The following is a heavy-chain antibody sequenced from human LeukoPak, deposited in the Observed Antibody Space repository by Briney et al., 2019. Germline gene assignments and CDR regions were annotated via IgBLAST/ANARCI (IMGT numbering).Heavy chain of an antibody. Sequence: GGSLRLSCAASGFTFSAYWMSWVRQAPGKGLEGLAKIQQDGSDKYYVASVKGRFTISRDNAKNSLYLQMTSLRAEDTGVYYCARFRYNYGLYYFDYWGQGTLVTVSS. D-gene: IGHD5-18*01. CDR3: ARFRYNYGLYYFDY. J-gene: IGHJ4*02. CDR1: GFTFSAYW. CDR2: IQQDGSDK. V-gene: IGHV3-7*04.